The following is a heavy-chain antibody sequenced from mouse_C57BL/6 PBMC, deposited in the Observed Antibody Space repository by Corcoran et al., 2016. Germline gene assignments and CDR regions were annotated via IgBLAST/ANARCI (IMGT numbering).Heavy chain of an antibody. CDR2: ISYDGSN. CDR1: GYSITSGYY. J-gene: IGHJ1*03. CDR3: ARRGWYYGSSRYWYFDV. Sequence: DVQLQESGPGLVKPSQSLSLTCSVTGYSITSGYYWNWIRQFPGNKLEWMGYISYDGSNNYNPSLKNRISITRDTSKNQVFLKLNSVTTEDTATYYCARRGWYYGSSRYWYFDVWGTGTTVTVSS. V-gene: IGHV3-6*01. D-gene: IGHD1-1*01.